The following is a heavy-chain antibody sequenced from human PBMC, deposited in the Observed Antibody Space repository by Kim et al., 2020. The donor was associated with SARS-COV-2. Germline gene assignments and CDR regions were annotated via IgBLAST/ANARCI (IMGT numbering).Heavy chain of an antibody. CDR1: GFTFDDYG. V-gene: IGHV3-20*04. J-gene: IGHJ5*02. D-gene: IGHD3-3*01. CDR3: ARGRFLEFDNWFDP. Sequence: GGSLRLSCAASGFTFDDYGMSWVRQAPGKGLEWVSGINWNGGSTGYADSVKGRFTISRDNAKNSLYLQMNSLRAEDTALYYCARGRFLEFDNWFDPWGQGTLVTVSS. CDR2: INWNGGST.